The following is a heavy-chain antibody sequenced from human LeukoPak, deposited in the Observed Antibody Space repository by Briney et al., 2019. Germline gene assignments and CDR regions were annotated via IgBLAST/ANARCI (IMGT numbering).Heavy chain of an antibody. CDR2: IKQDGSEK. CDR1: GFTFSSYW. CDR3: AREEEYYDFWSGYSN. Sequence: GGSLRLSCAASGFTFSSYWMSWVRQALWKGLEWVANIKQDGSEKYYVDSVKGRFTISRDNAKNSLYLQMNSLRAEDTAVYYCAREEEYYDFWSGYSNWGQGTLVTVSS. V-gene: IGHV3-7*01. D-gene: IGHD3-3*01. J-gene: IGHJ4*02.